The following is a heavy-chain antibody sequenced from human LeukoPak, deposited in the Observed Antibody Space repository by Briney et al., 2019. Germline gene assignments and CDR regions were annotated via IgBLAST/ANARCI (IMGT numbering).Heavy chain of an antibody. V-gene: IGHV4-4*07. Sequence: SETLSLTCTVSGGSISSYIWSWLRQPAGKGLEWIGRIYTSGSTKYNPSLQSRVTMSLDTSKNQLSLKLGSVTAADTAVYYCARARTSGGLCEYWGQGTLVTVSS. CDR2: IYTSGST. CDR3: ARARTSGGLCEY. J-gene: IGHJ4*02. CDR1: GGSISSYI. D-gene: IGHD6-19*01.